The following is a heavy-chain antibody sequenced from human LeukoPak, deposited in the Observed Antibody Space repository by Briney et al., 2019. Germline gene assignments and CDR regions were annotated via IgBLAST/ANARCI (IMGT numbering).Heavy chain of an antibody. CDR3: ARGGYSYGYDY. CDR2: ISATGGNT. CDR1: GFTFNSGA. D-gene: IGHD5-18*01. J-gene: IGHJ4*02. V-gene: IGHV3-23*01. Sequence: PGGSLRLSCAASGFTFNSGAMGWVRQAPGKGLEWVSSISATGGNTYYADSVRGRFTISRDNAKNTLYLQMNSLRAEDTAVYYCARGGYSYGYDYWGQGTLVTVSS.